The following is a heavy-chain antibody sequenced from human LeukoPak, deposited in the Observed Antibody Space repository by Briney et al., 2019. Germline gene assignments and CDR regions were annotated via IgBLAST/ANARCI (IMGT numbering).Heavy chain of an antibody. J-gene: IGHJ4*02. Sequence: GGPLRLSCAASGFTFDDYAMHWVRQAPGKGPEWVSGISWNSGSIGYADSVKGRFTISRDNAKNSLYLQMNSLRAEDTAVYYCARDLTGTNYWGQGTLVTVSS. V-gene: IGHV3-9*01. D-gene: IGHD1-7*01. CDR3: ARDLTGTNY. CDR1: GFTFDDYA. CDR2: ISWNSGSI.